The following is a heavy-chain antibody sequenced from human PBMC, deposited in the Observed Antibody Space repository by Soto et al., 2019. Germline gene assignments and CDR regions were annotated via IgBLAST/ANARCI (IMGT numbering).Heavy chain of an antibody. CDR1: GFTVSSNY. J-gene: IGHJ4*02. CDR3: AKAISGYNAPLDH. CDR2: IYSGGST. D-gene: IGHD5-12*01. Sequence: GGSLRLSCAASGFTVSSNYMSWVRQAPGKGLEWVSVIYSGGSTYYADSVKGRFTISRDNSKNTLYVQMNSLRADDTAIYYCAKAISGYNAPLDHWGQGTGVTVSS. V-gene: IGHV3-53*01.